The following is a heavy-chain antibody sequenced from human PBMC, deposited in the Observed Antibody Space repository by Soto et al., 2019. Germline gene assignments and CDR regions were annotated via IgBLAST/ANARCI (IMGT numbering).Heavy chain of an antibody. CDR3: AKTLTYYDFWSGSPDAFDI. CDR1: GFTFSSYG. D-gene: IGHD3-3*01. Sequence: GGSLRLSCAASGFTFSSYGMHWVRQAPGKGLEWVAVITDSGSNKYYADSVKGRFTISRDNSKNTLYLQMNSLRAEDTAVYYCAKTLTYYDFWSGSPDAFDIWGQGTMVTVSS. CDR2: ITDSGSNK. J-gene: IGHJ3*02. V-gene: IGHV3-30*18.